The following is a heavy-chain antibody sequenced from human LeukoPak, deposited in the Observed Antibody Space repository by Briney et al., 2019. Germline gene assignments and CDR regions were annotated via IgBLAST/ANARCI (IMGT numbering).Heavy chain of an antibody. J-gene: IGHJ4*02. CDR3: AGGYGSSWLDY. Sequence: SETLSLSCAVSGGSISSNYWSWIRQPPGKGLEWIGNIYARGSTNYNPSLKSRLTISVDTSKNQLSRKLRSVTAADTAVYYCAGGYGSSWLDYWGQGTLVTVSA. CDR2: IYARGST. V-gene: IGHV4-4*09. D-gene: IGHD6-13*01. CDR1: GGSISSNY.